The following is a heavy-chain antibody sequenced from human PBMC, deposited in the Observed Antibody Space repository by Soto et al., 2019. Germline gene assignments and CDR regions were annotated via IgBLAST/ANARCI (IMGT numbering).Heavy chain of an antibody. J-gene: IGHJ4*02. V-gene: IGHV3-30*13. Sequence: QAQLVESGGGVVQPGRSLRLSCAASGFAFSSYGMHWVRQAPGTGLEWVAVISYDGSLQHYADSVKGRFTISRDNSKNRVLRQMSSRRAEDTAVYYCVSDRGYGHASVPYSWGQGTLVSVSS. D-gene: IGHD5-18*01. CDR1: GFAFSSYG. CDR2: ISYDGSLQ. CDR3: VSDRGYGHASVPYS.